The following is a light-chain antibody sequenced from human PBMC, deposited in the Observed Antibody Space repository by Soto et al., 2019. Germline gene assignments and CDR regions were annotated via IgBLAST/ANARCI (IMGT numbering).Light chain of an antibody. V-gene: IGKV3-11*01. CDR3: QQRSNWPPT. J-gene: IGKJ1*01. CDR2: DAS. CDR1: QSVSNNY. Sequence: EIGLTQSPGTLSLSPGERATLSCRASQSVSNNYLAWYQQKRGQAPRLLIYDASNRATGIPARFRGSGSGTAFTLPISSLEPEDFAVYYCQQRSNWPPTFGQGTMVDI.